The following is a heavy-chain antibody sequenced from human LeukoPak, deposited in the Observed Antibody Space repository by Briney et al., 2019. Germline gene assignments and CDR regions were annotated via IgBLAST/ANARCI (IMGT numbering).Heavy chain of an antibody. CDR1: EFTFGSYS. Sequence: GGSLRLSCAASEFTFGSYSINWVRQAPGKGLEWVSSISTSSKYIYYADSVKGRFTISRDYAKNSVYLQMNSLRAGDTAVYYCARDYSPPHYFDGNGYFDDWGQGTLVTVSS. D-gene: IGHD3-22*01. J-gene: IGHJ4*02. CDR3: ARDYSPPHYFDGNGYFDD. V-gene: IGHV3-21*01. CDR2: ISTSSKYI.